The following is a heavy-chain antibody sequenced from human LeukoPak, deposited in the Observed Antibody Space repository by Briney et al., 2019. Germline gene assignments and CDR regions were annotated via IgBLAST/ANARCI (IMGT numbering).Heavy chain of an antibody. J-gene: IGHJ4*02. V-gene: IGHV3-23*01. D-gene: IGHD6-19*01. CDR2: IVGSGVTT. Sequence: PGGSLRLSCVASGFPFSTYVMTWVRQAPGKGLEWVSAIVGSGVTTYYRDSVKGRFTIAKDNSKNTLYLHMNDLRAEDTAVYYCAKEGYSSGWLDNWGQGTLVTVSS. CDR3: AKEGYSSGWLDN. CDR1: GFPFSTYV.